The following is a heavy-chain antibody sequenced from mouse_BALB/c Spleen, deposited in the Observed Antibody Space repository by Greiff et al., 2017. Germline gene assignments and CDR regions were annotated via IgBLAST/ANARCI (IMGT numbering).Heavy chain of an antibody. D-gene: IGHD4-1*02. J-gene: IGHJ2*01. CDR2: IYPGNVNT. V-gene: IGHV1S56*01. CDR1: GYTFTSYY. Sequence: KQSGPELVKPGASARISCKASGYTFTSYYIHWVKQRPGQGLEWIGWIYPGNVNTKYNEKFKGKATLTADKSSITAYMQLSSLTSEDSAVYFCARSLNWDYFDYWGQGTTLTVSS. CDR3: ARSLNWDYFDY.